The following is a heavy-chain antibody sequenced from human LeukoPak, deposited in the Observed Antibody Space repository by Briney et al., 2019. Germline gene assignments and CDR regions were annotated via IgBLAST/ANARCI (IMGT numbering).Heavy chain of an antibody. D-gene: IGHD1-26*01. CDR3: AREGVGTTVDY. CDR1: GFTFSTFA. Sequence: GGSLRLSCEASGFTFSTFAMIWVRQPPGKGLEWVSSIFPSGGEIHYADSVKGRFTISRDDAKNSLYLQMNSLRAEDTAVYYCAREGVGTTVDYWGQGTLVTVSS. V-gene: IGHV3-21*01. CDR2: IFPSGGEI. J-gene: IGHJ4*02.